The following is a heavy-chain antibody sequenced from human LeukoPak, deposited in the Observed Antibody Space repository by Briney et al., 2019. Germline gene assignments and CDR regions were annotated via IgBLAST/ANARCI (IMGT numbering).Heavy chain of an antibody. CDR3: ARRSGVRGVIITEGSYYFDY. CDR2: ISSSSSYI. Sequence: GGSLRLPCAASGFTFSSYSMNWVRQAPGKGLEWVSSISSSSSYIYYADSVKGRFTISRDNAKNSLYLQMNSLRAEDTAVYYCARRSGVRGVIITEGSYYFDYWGQGTLVTVSS. J-gene: IGHJ4*02. CDR1: GFTFSSYS. D-gene: IGHD3-10*01. V-gene: IGHV3-21*01.